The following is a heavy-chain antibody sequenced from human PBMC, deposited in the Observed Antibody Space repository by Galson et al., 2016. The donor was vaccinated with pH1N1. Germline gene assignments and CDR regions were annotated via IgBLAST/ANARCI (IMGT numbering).Heavy chain of an antibody. Sequence: SVKVSCKASGYNFNIYYIHWVRQAPGQGLEWMGWIDPNGGVTSYAQKFQGRISVTRDTSISTAYMELSRLTSDDTAVYYCARILRKVVFDYWGQGTLVTVSS. D-gene: IGHD2-15*01. J-gene: IGHJ4*02. CDR1: GYNFNIYY. V-gene: IGHV1-2*02. CDR2: IDPNGGVT. CDR3: ARILRKVVFDY.